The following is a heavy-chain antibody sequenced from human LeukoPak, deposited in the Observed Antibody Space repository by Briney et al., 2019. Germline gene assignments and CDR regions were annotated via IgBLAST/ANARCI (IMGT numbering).Heavy chain of an antibody. CDR2: INPSGGST. D-gene: IGHD3-3*01. V-gene: IGHV1-46*01. Sequence: ASVKFSCKASGYTFTSYYMHWVRQAPGQGLEWMGIINPSGGSTSYAQKFQGRVTMTRDTSTSTVYMELSSLRSEDTAVYYCARDYSQYYDFWSGYYWFDPWGQGTLVTVSS. J-gene: IGHJ5*02. CDR3: ARDYSQYYDFWSGYYWFDP. CDR1: GYTFTSYY.